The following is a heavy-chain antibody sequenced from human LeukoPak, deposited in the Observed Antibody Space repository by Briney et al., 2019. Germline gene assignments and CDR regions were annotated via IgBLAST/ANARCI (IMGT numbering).Heavy chain of an antibody. V-gene: IGHV1-69*13. D-gene: IGHD5-24*01. CDR2: IIPIFGTA. CDR3: ACPRWAGYYYYMDV. CDR1: GGTFSNYA. Sequence: GASVKVSCKASGGTFSNYAISWVRQAPGQGLEWMGGIIPIFGTANYAQKFQGRVTITADESTSTAYMELSSLRSEDTAVYYCACPRWAGYYYYMDVWGKGTTVTVSS. J-gene: IGHJ6*03.